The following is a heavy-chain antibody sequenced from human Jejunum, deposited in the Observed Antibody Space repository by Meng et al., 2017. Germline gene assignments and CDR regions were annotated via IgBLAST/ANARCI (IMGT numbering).Heavy chain of an antibody. CDR2: IYYTGNT. V-gene: IGHV4-39*07. Sequence: QLQLHDSGPGPVQPSETLSLTCTVSGDSISNNNNYWGWIRQPPGKGLEWIGNIYYTGNTYYNPSLRSRLTISVDTSKNQFSLTLNSVTAADTAVYYCARDSYYDSSAYYYWGQGTLVTVSS. D-gene: IGHD3-22*01. J-gene: IGHJ4*02. CDR1: GDSISNNNNY. CDR3: ARDSYYDSSAYYY.